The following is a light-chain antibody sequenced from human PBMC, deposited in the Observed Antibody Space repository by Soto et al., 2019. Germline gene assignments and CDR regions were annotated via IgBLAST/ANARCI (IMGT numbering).Light chain of an antibody. J-gene: IGKJ1*01. CDR2: AAP. CDR3: QQANSFPWT. CDR1: QGVGSW. Sequence: DIQMTQSPSSVSAPVGDRVTITCRASQGVGSWLAWYQQKPGKAPKLLIFAAPSLQSGVPSRFSGSGSGTDFTLTISSLQPEDVASYYCQQANSFPWTFGQGTKVEIK. V-gene: IGKV1-12*01.